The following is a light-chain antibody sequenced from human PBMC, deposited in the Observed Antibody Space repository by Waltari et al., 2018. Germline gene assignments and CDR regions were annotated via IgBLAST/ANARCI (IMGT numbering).Light chain of an antibody. CDR1: RSIGSY. Sequence: DIQMTQSPSSLSAAVGDRVTITCRASRSIGSYLNWYQQKPGKAPDLLIFAAYNLQFGVPLRFSGSGSGTDFSLTISGLQPEDSATYYCQQSYTSPEITFGGGTKVESK. CDR3: QQSYTSPEIT. J-gene: IGKJ4*01. V-gene: IGKV1-39*01. CDR2: AAY.